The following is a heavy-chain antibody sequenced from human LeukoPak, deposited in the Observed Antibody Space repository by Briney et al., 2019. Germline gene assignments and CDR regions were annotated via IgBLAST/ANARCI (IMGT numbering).Heavy chain of an antibody. CDR1: EYSFTSYW. D-gene: IGHD5-18*01. CDR3: ARRAYSYGYHDAFDI. J-gene: IGHJ3*02. CDR2: IYPGDSHT. Sequence: GESLKISCKGSEYSFTSYWIGWVRQMPGKGLEWMGIIYPGDSHTRYSPSFQGQVTISADKSISTAYLQWSGLKASDTAVYYCARRAYSYGYHDAFDIWGQGTMVTVSS. V-gene: IGHV5-51*01.